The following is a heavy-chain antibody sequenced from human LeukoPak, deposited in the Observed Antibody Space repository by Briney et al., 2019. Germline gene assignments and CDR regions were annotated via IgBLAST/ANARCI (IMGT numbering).Heavy chain of an antibody. D-gene: IGHD4-17*01. CDR1: GGSISSGGYY. CDR2: IYYSGST. CDR3: ARGYDDYAYYYYGMDV. J-gene: IGHJ6*02. V-gene: IGHV4-31*03. Sequence: SQTLSLTCTVSGGSISSGGYYWSWIRQHPGKGLEWIGYIYYSGSTHYNPSLKSRVTISVDTSKNQFSLKLSSVTAADTAVYYCARGYDDYAYYYYGMDVWGQGTTVTVSS.